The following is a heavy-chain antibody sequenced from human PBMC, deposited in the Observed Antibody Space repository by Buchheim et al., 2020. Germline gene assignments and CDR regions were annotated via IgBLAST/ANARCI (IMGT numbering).Heavy chain of an antibody. CDR3: VRGTSPGGNTGVADY. D-gene: IGHD3-16*01. V-gene: IGHV3-74*02. CDR2: LGIDGSDP. CDR1: GFTFSIYW. Sequence: VQLVESGGGVVQPGRSLRLSCAASGFTFSIYWMHWVRQAPGKGLVWVSRLGIDGSDPDYADSVRGRFTISRDNAKSTLFLQMNGLRDEDTAVYYCVRGTSPGGNTGVADYWGQGTL. J-gene: IGHJ4*02.